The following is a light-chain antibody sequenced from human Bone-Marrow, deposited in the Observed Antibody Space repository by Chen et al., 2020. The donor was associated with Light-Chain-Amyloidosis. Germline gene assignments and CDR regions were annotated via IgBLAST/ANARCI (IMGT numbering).Light chain of an antibody. V-gene: IGLV2-14*03. CDR3: SSYTSSSTQV. J-gene: IGLJ2*01. CDR1: SSDVGGYTY. CDR2: DVT. Sequence: QSALTQPASVSGSPGQSIPIPCTGTSSDVGGYTYVSWYQQHPGKVPKLMIFDVTNRPSGVSNRFSGSKSGNTASLTISGLQADDEADYYCSSYTSSSTQVFGGGTKLTVL.